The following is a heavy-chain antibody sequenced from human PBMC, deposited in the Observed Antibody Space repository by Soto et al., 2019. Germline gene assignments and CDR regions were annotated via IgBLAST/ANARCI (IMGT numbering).Heavy chain of an antibody. Sequence: QVQLVESGGGVVQPGRSLRLSCAASGFTFSSYAMHWVRQAPGKGLEWVAVISYDGSNKYYADSVKGRFTISRDNSTNTLHLQMNCLRAEDTAVYYCAREGAAVDYWGQGTLVTVSS. CDR3: AREGAAVDY. CDR2: ISYDGSNK. CDR1: GFTFSSYA. V-gene: IGHV3-30-3*01. D-gene: IGHD6-13*01. J-gene: IGHJ4*02.